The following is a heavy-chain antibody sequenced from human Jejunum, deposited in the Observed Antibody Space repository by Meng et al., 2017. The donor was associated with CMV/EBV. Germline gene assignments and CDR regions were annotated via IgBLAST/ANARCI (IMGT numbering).Heavy chain of an antibody. V-gene: IGHV3-53*01. Sequence: SNYMTWVRQAPGKGLEWVSVIYSGGSTYYADSVRGRLAVSRDNSKKSLYLEINSLRAEDTAVYYCARVSCTGSACYLTFHYYGMDVWGQGTTVTVSS. J-gene: IGHJ6*02. CDR1: SNY. CDR3: ARVSCTGSACYLTFHYYGMDV. CDR2: IYSGGST. D-gene: IGHD2-8*02.